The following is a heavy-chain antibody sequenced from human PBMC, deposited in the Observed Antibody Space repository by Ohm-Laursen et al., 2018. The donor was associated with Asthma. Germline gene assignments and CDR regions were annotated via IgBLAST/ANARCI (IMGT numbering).Heavy chain of an antibody. CDR3: ARGTFYYENTGYYFFDH. CDR2: IYYSGLT. D-gene: IGHD3-22*01. J-gene: IGHJ4*02. CDR1: GDSISSGNNY. Sequence: SQTLSLTCTVSGDSISSGNNYWSWIRQHPGKGLEWIGYIYYSGLTYSNPSLRSRVSISVDTSKNQFSLNLTPVTAADTAVYCCARGTFYYENTGYYFFDHWGQGALVSVSS. V-gene: IGHV4-31*03.